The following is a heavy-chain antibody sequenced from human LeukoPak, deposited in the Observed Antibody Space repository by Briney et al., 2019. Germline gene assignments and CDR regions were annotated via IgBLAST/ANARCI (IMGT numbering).Heavy chain of an antibody. D-gene: IGHD6-19*01. Sequence: PGGSLRLSCAASGFTVSSNYMSWVRQAPGKGLEWVSVIYSGGSTYYADSVKGRFTISRDNSKNTLYLQMNSLRAEDTAVYYCAKSHRGWYGGYYFDYWGQGTLVTVSS. CDR3: AKSHRGWYGGYYFDY. J-gene: IGHJ4*02. CDR2: IYSGGST. V-gene: IGHV3-66*01. CDR1: GFTVSSNY.